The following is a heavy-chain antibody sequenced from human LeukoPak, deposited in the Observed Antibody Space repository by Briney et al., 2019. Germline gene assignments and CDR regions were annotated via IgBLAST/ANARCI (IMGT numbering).Heavy chain of an antibody. D-gene: IGHD3-22*01. Sequence: GGSLRLSCAASGFTFSSCSMNWVRQAPGKGLEWVSSISSSSSYIYYADSVKGRFTISRDNAKNSLYLQMNSLRAEDTAVYYCARDRYDSSGYSDAFDIWGQGTMVTVSS. CDR2: ISSSSSYI. V-gene: IGHV3-21*01. CDR3: ARDRYDSSGYSDAFDI. J-gene: IGHJ3*02. CDR1: GFTFSSCS.